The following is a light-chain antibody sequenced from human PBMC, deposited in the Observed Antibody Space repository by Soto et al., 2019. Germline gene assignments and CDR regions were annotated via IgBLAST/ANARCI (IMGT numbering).Light chain of an antibody. CDR3: GSYAGSFNHVI. Sequence: QSVLTQPRSVSGSPGQSVTISCTGTSSDVGAYNCVSWYQQHPGKAPKLMIYDVSKRPSGVPDRFSGSKSGNTASLTISGLQADDEADYYCGSYAGSFNHVIFGGGTKLTVL. CDR2: DVS. J-gene: IGLJ2*01. CDR1: SSDVGAYNC. V-gene: IGLV2-11*01.